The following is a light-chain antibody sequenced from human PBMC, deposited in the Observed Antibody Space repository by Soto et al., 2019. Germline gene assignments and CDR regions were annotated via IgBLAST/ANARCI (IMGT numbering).Light chain of an antibody. J-gene: IGKJ3*01. Sequence: DIEMTQSPDSLAVSLGERVTINCKSSQSVFFRSSNKNFLAWYQQKPVQPPRLLIYWASTRESGVPDRFSGSWSATDFTLTISSLQAEDVAVYYCQQYFSVPFTFGPGTKVEI. V-gene: IGKV4-1*01. CDR3: QQYFSVPFT. CDR1: QSVFFRSSNKNF. CDR2: WAS.